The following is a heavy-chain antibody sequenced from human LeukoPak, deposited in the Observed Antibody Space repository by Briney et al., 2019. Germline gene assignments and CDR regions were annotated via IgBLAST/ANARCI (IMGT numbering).Heavy chain of an antibody. J-gene: IGHJ4*02. D-gene: IGHD4-17*01. CDR2: ISYDGSNK. CDR1: GFTFSSYA. CDR3: AKDFLHGDYAAGYDY. V-gene: IGHV3-30*04. Sequence: GGSLRLSCAASGFTFSSYAMHWVRQAPGKGLEWVAVISYDGSNKYYADSVKGRFTISRDNSKNTLYLQMNSLRAEDTAVYYCAKDFLHGDYAAGYDYWGQGTLVTVSS.